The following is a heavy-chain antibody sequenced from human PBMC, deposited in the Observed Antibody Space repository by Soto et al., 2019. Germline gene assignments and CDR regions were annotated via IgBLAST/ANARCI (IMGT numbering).Heavy chain of an antibody. V-gene: IGHV3-53*04. CDR3: ARDGPYYYASRMDV. D-gene: IGHD3-10*01. CDR2: LHSGGDT. Sequence: EVQLVESGGGLVQPGGSLRLSCVASGIPVSSNYMTWVRQAPGKGLEWVSVLHSGGDTYYANSVKGRFTISRHDSTNTLFLQMTSLTAEATAVYYCARDGPYYYASRMDVWGQGTTVTVSS. CDR1: GIPVSSNY. J-gene: IGHJ6*02.